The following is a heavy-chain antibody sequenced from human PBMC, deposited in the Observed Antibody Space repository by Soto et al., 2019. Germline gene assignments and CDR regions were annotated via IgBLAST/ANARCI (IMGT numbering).Heavy chain of an antibody. CDR1: GGSISSGGYY. V-gene: IGHV4-31*03. Sequence: PSETLSLTCTVSGGSISSGGYYWSWIRQHPGKGLEWIGYIYYSGSTYYNPSLKSRVTISVDTSKNQFPLKLSSVTAAVTAVYYCARSPTSILTGKIYYYYYYMDVWGKGTTVTVSS. J-gene: IGHJ6*03. CDR2: IYYSGST. CDR3: ARSPTSILTGKIYYYYYYMDV. D-gene: IGHD3-9*01.